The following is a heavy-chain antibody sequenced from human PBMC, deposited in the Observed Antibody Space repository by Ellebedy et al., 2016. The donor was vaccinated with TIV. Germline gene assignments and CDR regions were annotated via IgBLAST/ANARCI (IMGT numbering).Heavy chain of an antibody. D-gene: IGHD5-18*01. CDR3: ARDGDDGYSYNGF. CDR2: INPKSGGT. V-gene: IGHV1-2*02. J-gene: IGHJ4*02. Sequence: AASVKVSCKASGYIFTGYYMYWVRQAPGQGLEWMGWINPKSGGTNYAQKFQGRVTMTRDTSINTVYMELSRLRSDDTAMFYCARDGDDGYSYNGFWGQGTLVTVSS. CDR1: GYIFTGYY.